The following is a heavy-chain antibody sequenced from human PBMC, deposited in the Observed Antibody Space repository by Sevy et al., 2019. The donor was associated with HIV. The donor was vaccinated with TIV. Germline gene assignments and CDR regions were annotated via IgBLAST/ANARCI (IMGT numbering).Heavy chain of an antibody. D-gene: IGHD2-2*02. CDR2: ISAYNGNT. CDR3: ARGEGTSCYRCGWFDP. V-gene: IGHV1-18*01. J-gene: IGHJ5*02. CDR1: GYTFTSYG. Sequence: ASVKVSCEASGYTFTSYGISWVRQAPGQGLEWMGWISAYNGNTNYAQKLQGRVTMTTDTSTSTAYMELRSLRSDDTAVYYCARGEGTSCYRCGWFDPWGQGTLVTVSS.